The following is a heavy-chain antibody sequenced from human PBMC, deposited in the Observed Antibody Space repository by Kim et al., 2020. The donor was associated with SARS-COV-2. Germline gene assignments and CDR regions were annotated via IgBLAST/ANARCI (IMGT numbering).Heavy chain of an antibody. CDR2: IKQDGSEK. CDR1: GFTFSSYW. J-gene: IGHJ6*02. CDR3: ARVAPITIVRVVIPYYYYGMDV. V-gene: IGHV3-7*03. D-gene: IGHD3-10*01. Sequence: GGSLRLSCAASGFTFSSYWMSWVRQAPGKGLEWVANIKQDGSEKYYVDSVKGRFTISRDNAKNSLYLQMNSLRAEDTAVYYCARVAPITIVRVVIPYYYYGMDVWGQGTTVTVS.